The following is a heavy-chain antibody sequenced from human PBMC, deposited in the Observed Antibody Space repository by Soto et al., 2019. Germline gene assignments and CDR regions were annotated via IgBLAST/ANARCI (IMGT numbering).Heavy chain of an antibody. V-gene: IGHV3-48*03. CDR2: ISSSCGSI. Sequence: EVQLVESGGGLVQPGGSLRLSCAGSGFTFNSHEMTWVRQAPGKGLEWISSISSSCGSIYYADSVKGRFTVSRDNAKNSLYLQMNSLRAEDTAVYYCARSWGLYCSSSRCYSPWFDPWGRGTLVTVSS. J-gene: IGHJ5*02. CDR3: ARSWGLYCSSSRCYSPWFDP. CDR1: GFTFNSHE. D-gene: IGHD2-2*02.